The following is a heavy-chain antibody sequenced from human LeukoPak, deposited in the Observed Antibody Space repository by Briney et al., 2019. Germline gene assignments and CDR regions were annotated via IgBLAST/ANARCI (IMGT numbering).Heavy chain of an antibody. V-gene: IGHV1-69*04. CDR3: SITKYYYDSSGYYPPRWFDP. D-gene: IGHD3-22*01. Sequence: VASVKLSCNVSGGTFSSYAISWVRLAPGQGLEWVGRMITILGIADYAQKFQGRVTITADKTTSTAYMELSSLRSEDTAVYYCSITKYYYDSSGYYPPRWFDPWGQGTLVTVSS. J-gene: IGHJ5*02. CDR1: GGTFSSYA. CDR2: MITILGIA.